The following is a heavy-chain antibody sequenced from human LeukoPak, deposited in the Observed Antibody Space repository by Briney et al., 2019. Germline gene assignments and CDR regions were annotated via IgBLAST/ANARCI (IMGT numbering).Heavy chain of an antibody. V-gene: IGHV4-34*01. CDR3: ARRRSIAARPFDC. D-gene: IGHD6-6*01. Sequence: PSETLSLTCAVYGGSFSGYYWNWIRQPPGKGLEWIGEISHSGSTNYNPSLKSRVTISVDTSKNQFSLNLSSVTAADTAVYYCARRRSIAARPFDCWGQGTLVTVSS. CDR1: GGSFSGYY. CDR2: ISHSGST. J-gene: IGHJ4*02.